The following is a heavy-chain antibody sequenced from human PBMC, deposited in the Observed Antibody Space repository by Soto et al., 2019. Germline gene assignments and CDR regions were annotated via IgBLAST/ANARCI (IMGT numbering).Heavy chain of an antibody. D-gene: IGHD3-10*01. CDR1: GFTFSSYA. Sequence: GGSLRLTCAAAGFTFSSYAMSWVRQAPGKGLEWVSGISGSGESTYYADSVKGRFTISRDNSKNTLYLQMNSLRAEDTAVYYCAKDGPEGLIVRGVIDYYYYGMDVWGQGTPVTVSS. CDR2: ISGSGEST. J-gene: IGHJ6*02. CDR3: AKDGPEGLIVRGVIDYYYYGMDV. V-gene: IGHV3-23*01.